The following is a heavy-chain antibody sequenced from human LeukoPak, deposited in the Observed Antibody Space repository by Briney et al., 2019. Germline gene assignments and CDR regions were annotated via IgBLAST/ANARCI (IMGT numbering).Heavy chain of an antibody. J-gene: IGHJ1*01. V-gene: IGHV4-39*07. D-gene: IGHD6-19*01. CDR3: ARARSSSGWYGNFQH. CDR1: GGSISSSSVY. CDR2: IYYSGST. Sequence: SETLSLTCTVSGGSISSSSVYWGWIRQPPGKGLEWIGSIYYSGSTNYNPSLKSRVTISVDTSKNQFSLELSSVTAADTAVYYCARARSSSGWYGNFQHWGQGTLVTVSS.